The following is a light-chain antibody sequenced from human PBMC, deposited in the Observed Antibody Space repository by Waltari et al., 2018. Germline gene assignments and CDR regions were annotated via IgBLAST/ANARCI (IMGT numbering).Light chain of an antibody. CDR1: ILTKKY. V-gene: IGLV3-27*01. CDR3: CSYVRKDIWL. Sequence: SYDLTQPSSVSVSPGQTATITCTGDILTKKYARWFQQKPGQAPLLLIYKDTERPSGIPERFSGSSSGTTVTLTISGAQVDDEADYYCCSYVRKDIWLFGRRTKLTVL. CDR2: KDT. J-gene: IGLJ3*02.